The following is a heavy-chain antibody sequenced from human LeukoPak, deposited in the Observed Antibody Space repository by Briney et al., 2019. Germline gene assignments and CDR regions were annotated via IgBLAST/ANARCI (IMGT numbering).Heavy chain of an antibody. J-gene: IGHJ4*02. CDR3: ARDEDYYDSSGYV. V-gene: IGHV1-69*13. Sequence: SVKVSCKASGGTFSSYAISWVRQAPGQGLEWMGGIIPIFGTANYAQKFQGRGTITADESTSTAYMELSSLRSEDTAVYYCARDEDYYDSSGYVWGQGTLVTVSS. D-gene: IGHD3-22*01. CDR1: GGTFSSYA. CDR2: IIPIFGTA.